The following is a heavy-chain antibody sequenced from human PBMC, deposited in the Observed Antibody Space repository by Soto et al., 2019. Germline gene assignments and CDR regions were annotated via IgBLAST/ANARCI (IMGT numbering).Heavy chain of an antibody. V-gene: IGHV1-69*13. CDR1: GGTFSSYA. CDR2: IIPIFGTA. Sequence: SSVKVSCKASGGTFSSYAISWVRQAPGQGLEWMGGIIPIFGTANYAQKFQGRVTITADESTSTAYMKLSSLRSEDTAVYYCARVPFWSAYYSYYGMDVWGQATTVTVP. D-gene: IGHD3-3*01. CDR3: ARVPFWSAYYSYYGMDV. J-gene: IGHJ6*02.